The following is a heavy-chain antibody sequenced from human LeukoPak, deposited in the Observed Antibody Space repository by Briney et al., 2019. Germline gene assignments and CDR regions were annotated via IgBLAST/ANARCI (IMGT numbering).Heavy chain of an antibody. CDR1: GGSISSSSYY. CDR2: IYYSGST. V-gene: IGHV4-39*01. J-gene: IGHJ4*02. Sequence: SETLSLTCTVSGGSISSSSYYWGWIRQPPGTGLEWIGSIYYSGSTYYNPSLKSRVTISVDTSKNQFSLKLSSVTAADTAVYYCARIVATIAYFDYWGQGTLVTVSS. D-gene: IGHD6-13*01. CDR3: ARIVATIAYFDY.